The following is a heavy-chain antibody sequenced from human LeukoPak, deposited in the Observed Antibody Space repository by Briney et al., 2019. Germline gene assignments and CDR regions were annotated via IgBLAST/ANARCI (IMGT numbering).Heavy chain of an antibody. V-gene: IGHV1-18*01. D-gene: IGHD2-15*01. Sequence: GASVKVSCKASGYTFTSYGISWVRQAPGQGLEWMGWISGYNGNTNYAQRLQGRVTMTTDPSTSTAYMELRSLRSDDTAVYYCAREKVATGYYFDYWGQGTLVTVSS. CDR3: AREKVATGYYFDY. CDR1: GYTFTSYG. CDR2: ISGYNGNT. J-gene: IGHJ4*02.